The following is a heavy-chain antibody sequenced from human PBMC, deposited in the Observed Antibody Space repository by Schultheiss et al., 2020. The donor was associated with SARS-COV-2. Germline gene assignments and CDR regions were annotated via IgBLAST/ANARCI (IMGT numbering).Heavy chain of an antibody. J-gene: IGHJ4*02. D-gene: IGHD2-15*01. CDR2: IWYDGSNK. V-gene: IGHV3-33*01. CDR1: GFTFSSYG. Sequence: GGSLRLSCAASGFTFSSYGMHWVRQAPGKGLEWVAVIWYDGSNKYYADSVKGRFTISRDNSKNSLYLQMNSLRAEDTAVYYCARDEYCSGGSCYPMPGYWGQGTLVTVSS. CDR3: ARDEYCSGGSCYPMPGY.